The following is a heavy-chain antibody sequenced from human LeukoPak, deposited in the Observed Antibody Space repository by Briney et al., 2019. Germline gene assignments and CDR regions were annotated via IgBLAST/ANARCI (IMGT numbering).Heavy chain of an antibody. J-gene: IGHJ6*02. CDR1: GGSISSSSYY. Sequence: PSETLSLTCTVSGGSISSSSYYWGWIRQPPGKGLEWIGSIYYRGSTYYNPSLKSRFTISVATSKNQFPLKLRFVPAADTAVYYCARGDIVVVPAAMGPVYYYYGMDVWGQGTTVTVSS. CDR3: ARGDIVVVPAAMGPVYYYYGMDV. D-gene: IGHD2-2*01. V-gene: IGHV4-39*06. CDR2: IYYRGST.